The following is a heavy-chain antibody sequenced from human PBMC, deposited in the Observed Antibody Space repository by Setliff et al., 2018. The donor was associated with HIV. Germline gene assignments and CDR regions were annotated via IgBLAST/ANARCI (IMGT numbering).Heavy chain of an antibody. CDR1: DGSFSSDY. CDR3: ARAEMATIVAFDI. CDR2: IYYSGST. V-gene: IGHV4-59*01. D-gene: IGHD5-12*01. Sequence: PSETLSLTCTVSDGSFSSDYWTWIRQTPGKGLEWIGYIYYSGSTKYNHSLTSRVTISVDTSKNHFSLKLTSVTAADTAVYYCARAEMATIVAFDIWGQGTMVTVSS. J-gene: IGHJ3*02.